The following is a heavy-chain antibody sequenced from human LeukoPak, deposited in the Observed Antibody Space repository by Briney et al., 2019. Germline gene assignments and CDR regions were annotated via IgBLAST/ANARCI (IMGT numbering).Heavy chain of an antibody. J-gene: IGHJ4*02. CDR2: ISYDGSNK. CDR3: ARGGVYSSGSYYLYYFDY. CDR1: GFTFSSYA. D-gene: IGHD6-19*01. Sequence: QAGGSPRLSCVASGFTFSSYAMHWVRQAPGKGLEWVALISYDGSNKYYADSVKGRFTISRDNSKNTLHLQMNSLRAEDTAVYYCARGGVYSSGSYYLYYFDYWGQGTLVTVSS. V-gene: IGHV3-30-3*01.